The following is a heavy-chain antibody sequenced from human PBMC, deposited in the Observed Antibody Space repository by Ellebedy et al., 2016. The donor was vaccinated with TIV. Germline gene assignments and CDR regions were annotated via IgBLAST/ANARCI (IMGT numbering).Heavy chain of an antibody. CDR2: IDRSGTLI. CDR1: GFTFSGFA. Sequence: GESLKISXAASGFTFSGFAMSWIRQAPGKGPEWVAYIDRSGTLIKYDDSVKGRFTISRDNAKRLVYLEMYSLRVEDSAVYYCVRDGIVAVDTGDYSDYWGQGTLVTVSS. CDR3: VRDGIVAVDTGDYSDY. D-gene: IGHD6-13*01. V-gene: IGHV3-11*01. J-gene: IGHJ4*02.